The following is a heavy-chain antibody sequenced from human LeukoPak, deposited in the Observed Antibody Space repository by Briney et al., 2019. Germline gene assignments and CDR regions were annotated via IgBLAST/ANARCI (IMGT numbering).Heavy chain of an antibody. Sequence: ETLSLTCTVSGGSISSYYWSWVRQAPGKGLEWVSAISVGGGSTYFADSVKGRFTISRDNSKNTLYLQMNSLRAEDTAVYYCAKDQGYSYGSSYFDYWGQGTLVTVSS. CDR2: ISVGGGST. CDR3: AKDQGYSYGSSYFDY. J-gene: IGHJ4*02. V-gene: IGHV3-23*01. CDR1: GGSISSYY. D-gene: IGHD5-18*01.